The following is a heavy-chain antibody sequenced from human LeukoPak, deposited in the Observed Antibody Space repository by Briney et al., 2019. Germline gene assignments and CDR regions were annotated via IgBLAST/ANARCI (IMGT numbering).Heavy chain of an antibody. Sequence: GGSLRLSCAASGFTFSSFGMHWVRQAPGKGLEWLAFIRYDGSNKYYADSVKGPFTISRDNSKNTLYLQMNRLRAEDTAVYYCAKDLITLCCGGSCYPLDYWGQGTLVTVSS. CDR1: GFTFSSFG. CDR2: IRYDGSNK. CDR3: AKDLITLCCGGSCYPLDY. J-gene: IGHJ4*02. V-gene: IGHV3-30*02. D-gene: IGHD2-15*01.